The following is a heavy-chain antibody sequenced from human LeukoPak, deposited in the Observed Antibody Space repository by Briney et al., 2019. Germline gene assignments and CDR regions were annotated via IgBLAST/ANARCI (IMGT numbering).Heavy chain of an antibody. D-gene: IGHD3-10*01. CDR1: GYTFSSCL. V-gene: IGHV1-46*01. Sequence: ASVKVSCKASGYTFSSCLMHWVRQAPGQGLEWMGMINPSGGSTSYAQKFQGRLTMTRDTSTSTVYMELSSLRSEDTAVYYCARDLGLRGVTNWFDPWGQGTLVTVSS. J-gene: IGHJ5*02. CDR3: ARDLGLRGVTNWFDP. CDR2: INPSGGST.